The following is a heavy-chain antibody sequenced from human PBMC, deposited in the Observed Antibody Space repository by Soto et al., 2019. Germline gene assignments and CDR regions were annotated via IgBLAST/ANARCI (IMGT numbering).Heavy chain of an antibody. D-gene: IGHD2-8*01. CDR3: ATLHRGYCTNGVCYPPRIAAAGTFDY. CDR1: GGSISSGGYY. J-gene: IGHJ4*02. CDR2: IYYSGST. V-gene: IGHV4-31*03. Sequence: LSLTCTVSGGSISSGGYYWSWIRQHPGKGLEWIGYIYYSGSTYYNPSLKSRVTISVDTSKNQFSLKLSSVTAADTAVYYCATLHRGYCTNGVCYPPRIAAAGTFDYWGQGTLVTVSS.